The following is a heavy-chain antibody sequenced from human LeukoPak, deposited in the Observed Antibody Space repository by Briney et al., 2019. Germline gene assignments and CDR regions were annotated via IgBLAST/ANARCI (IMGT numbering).Heavy chain of an antibody. Sequence: SETLSLTCTVSGGSISNSNYYWGWIRQPPGKGLEWIGGAYYSGTTYYSPSLKSRVTISVDTSRNHFSLDLNSVTAADTAVYYCARHSSSAWYYYFDYWGQGSFVTVSS. V-gene: IGHV4-39*01. D-gene: IGHD6-19*01. J-gene: IGHJ4*02. CDR3: ARHSSSAWYYYFDY. CDR2: AYYSGTT. CDR1: GGSISNSNYY.